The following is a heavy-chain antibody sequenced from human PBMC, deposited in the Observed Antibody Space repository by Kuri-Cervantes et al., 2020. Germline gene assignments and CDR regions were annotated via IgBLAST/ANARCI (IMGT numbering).Heavy chain of an antibody. D-gene: IGHD6-25*01. CDR3: ARDLAYGGYITLNDY. V-gene: IGHV3-30*03. J-gene: IGHJ4*02. Sequence: GESLKISCAASGFTFSSYDMHWVRQAPGKGLEWVAVISYDGSNKDYADSVKGRFTVSRDNSKNTLYLQMNSLRAEDTAVYYCARDLAYGGYITLNDYWGQGTLVTVSS. CDR2: ISYDGSNK. CDR1: GFTFSSYD.